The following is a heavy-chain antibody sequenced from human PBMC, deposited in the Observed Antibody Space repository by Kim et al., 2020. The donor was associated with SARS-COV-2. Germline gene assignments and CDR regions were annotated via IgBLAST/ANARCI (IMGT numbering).Heavy chain of an antibody. CDR2: INPNSGGT. CDR1: GYTFTGYY. V-gene: IGHV1-2*06. D-gene: IGHD3-10*01. Sequence: ASVKVSCKASGYTFTGYYMHWVRQAPGQGLEWMGRINPNSGGTNYAQKFQGRVTMTRDTSISTAYMELSRLRSDDTAVYYCARDLVCSSGGYVGYYYYYGMDVWGQGTTVTVSS. J-gene: IGHJ6*02. CDR3: ARDLVCSSGGYVGYYYYYGMDV.